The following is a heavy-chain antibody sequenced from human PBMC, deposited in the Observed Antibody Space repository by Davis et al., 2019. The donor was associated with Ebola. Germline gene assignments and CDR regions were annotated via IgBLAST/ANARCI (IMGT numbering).Heavy chain of an antibody. Sequence: GESLKISCAASGFTFSSYAMSWVRQAPGKGLEWVSAISGSGGSTYYADSVKGRFTISRDNSKNTLYLQMNSLRVADTAVYYCAKDVGQQLVTGYGMDVWGQGTTVIVSS. V-gene: IGHV3-23*01. CDR1: GFTFSSYA. D-gene: IGHD6-13*01. J-gene: IGHJ6*02. CDR2: ISGSGGST. CDR3: AKDVGQQLVTGYGMDV.